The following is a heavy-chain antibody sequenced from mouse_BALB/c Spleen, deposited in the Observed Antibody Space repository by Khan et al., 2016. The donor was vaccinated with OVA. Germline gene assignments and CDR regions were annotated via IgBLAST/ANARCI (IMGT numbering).Heavy chain of an antibody. CDR1: GYSFTDYI. Sequence: QVQLQQSGPELVKPGASVKMSCKASGYSFTDYIISWVKQRTGQGLQWIGEIYPGSGSLYSNEKFKGKATLTADKSSNTAYMQLSSLTSEDSAVYFCTRMDYGSSYPGVAYWGQGTLVTVSA. CDR3: TRMDYGSSYPGVAY. J-gene: IGHJ3*01. V-gene: IGHV1-77*01. D-gene: IGHD1-1*01. CDR2: IYPGSGSL.